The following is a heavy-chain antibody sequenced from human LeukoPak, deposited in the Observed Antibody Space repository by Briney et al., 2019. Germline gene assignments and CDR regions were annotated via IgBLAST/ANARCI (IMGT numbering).Heavy chain of an antibody. J-gene: IGHJ4*02. D-gene: IGHD1-26*01. CDR3: ARHGASGSYLYYFDY. Sequence: SQTLSLTCTLSGGSISSYYWSWIRQTPGKGLEWIVYIYYSGSTNYNPSLKSRATISVDTSKNQFSLKLSSVTAADTAVYFCARHGASGSYLYYFDYWGQGTLVTVSS. CDR1: GGSISSYY. V-gene: IGHV4-59*08. CDR2: IYYSGST.